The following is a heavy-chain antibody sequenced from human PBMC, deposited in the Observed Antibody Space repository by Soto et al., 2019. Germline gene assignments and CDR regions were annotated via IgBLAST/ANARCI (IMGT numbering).Heavy chain of an antibody. V-gene: IGHV1-18*01. Sequence: ASVKVSCKASGYTFTSYGISWVRQAPGQGLEWMGWISAYNGNTNYAQKLQGRVTMTTDTSTSTAYMELRSLRSDDTAVYCCARDGWLAVADTYYYYGMDVWGQGTTVTVS. D-gene: IGHD6-19*01. CDR2: ISAYNGNT. CDR1: GYTFTSYG. CDR3: ARDGWLAVADTYYYYGMDV. J-gene: IGHJ6*02.